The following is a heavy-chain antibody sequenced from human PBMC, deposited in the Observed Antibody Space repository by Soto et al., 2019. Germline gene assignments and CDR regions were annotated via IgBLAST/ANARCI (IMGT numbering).Heavy chain of an antibody. D-gene: IGHD2-21*02. J-gene: IGHJ6*02. CDR1: GYSFTNDY. CDR2: INPHSGGT. V-gene: IGHV1-2*02. Sequence: ASVKVSCKTSGYSFTNDYLHWVRQAPGQGLEWVGWINPHSGGTNFAQKFLGRVSMTRDTSISTAYMELFSLTSDDTAIYYCARAVYCVDDCYSYGMDVWGQGTTATVSS. CDR3: ARAVYCVDDCYSYGMDV.